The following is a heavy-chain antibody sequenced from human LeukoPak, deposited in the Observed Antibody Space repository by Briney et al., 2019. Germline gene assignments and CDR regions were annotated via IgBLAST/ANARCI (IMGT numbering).Heavy chain of an antibody. CDR3: ARGGYDFWSGYQPDDY. J-gene: IGHJ4*02. Sequence: GGSLRLSCAASGFTFSSYAMHWVRQAPGKGLEWVAVISYDGSNKYYADSVKGRFTISRDNSKNTLYLQMNCLRAEDTAVYYCARGGYDFWSGYQPDDYWGQGTLVTVSS. CDR1: GFTFSSYA. D-gene: IGHD3-3*01. V-gene: IGHV3-30-3*01. CDR2: ISYDGSNK.